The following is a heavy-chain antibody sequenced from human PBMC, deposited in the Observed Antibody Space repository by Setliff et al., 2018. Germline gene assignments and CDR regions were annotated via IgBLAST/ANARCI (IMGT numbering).Heavy chain of an antibody. CDR1: GYTFEDYV. J-gene: IGHJ4*02. Sequence: ASVKVSCKASGYTFEDYVISWVRQTPGQGLEWMGWIFPKTGNTNYAYKVQGRVTMTTDTSTATAYMELRSLTSDDTAVYYCSTLVRFCTTSTCQGASASEHWGQGTLVTVSS. V-gene: IGHV1-18*04. D-gene: IGHD2-8*01. CDR2: IFPKTGNT. CDR3: STLVRFCTTSTCQGASASEH.